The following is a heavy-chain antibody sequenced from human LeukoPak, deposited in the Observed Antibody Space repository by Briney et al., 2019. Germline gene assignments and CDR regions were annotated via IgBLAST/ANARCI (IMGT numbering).Heavy chain of an antibody. V-gene: IGHV4-4*07. CDR3: ARDRAVALGPRAFDI. Sequence: SETLSLTCTVSGGSVNIYYWTWIRQPAGKGLEWIGRIYTNGSTNYNPSLKSRVTMSLDTSKNQFSLKVTSVTAADTAVYYCARDRAVALGPRAFDIWGQGTMVTVPS. J-gene: IGHJ3*02. CDR1: GGSVNIYY. D-gene: IGHD6-19*01. CDR2: IYTNGST.